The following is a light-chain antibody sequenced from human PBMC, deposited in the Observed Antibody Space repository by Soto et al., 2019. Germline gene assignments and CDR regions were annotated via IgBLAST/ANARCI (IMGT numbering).Light chain of an antibody. CDR3: QQYNNWPSLT. CDR1: QSVRTK. CDR2: GAS. J-gene: IGKJ4*01. V-gene: IGKV3-15*01. Sequence: EIVMTQSPDTLYVSPGEGATLSCRASQSVRTKLAWYQQKAGQAPRLLIYGASTRATGIPDRFSGSGSGTEFTLTISSLQSEDFAVYYCQQYNNWPSLTFGGGTKVDIK.